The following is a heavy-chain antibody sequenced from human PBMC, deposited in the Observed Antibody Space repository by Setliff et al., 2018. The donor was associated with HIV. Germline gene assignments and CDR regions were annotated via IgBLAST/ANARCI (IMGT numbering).Heavy chain of an antibody. CDR2: VYPDDSDS. CDR3: ARQAVDCSGGTCYSTSAFDY. D-gene: IGHD2-15*01. CDR1: GYNFASHW. J-gene: IGHJ4*03. V-gene: IGHV5-51*01. Sequence: GESLKISCRGSGYNFASHWIAWVRQMPGKGLEWMGIVYPDDSDSRYSPSFQGQVTISADKSVSTAYLQWSSLKASDTAMYYCARQAVDCSGGTCYSTSAFDYWGQGTMVTVSS.